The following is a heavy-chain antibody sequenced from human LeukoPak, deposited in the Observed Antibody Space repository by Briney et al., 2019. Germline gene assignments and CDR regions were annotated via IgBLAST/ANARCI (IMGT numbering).Heavy chain of an antibody. D-gene: IGHD3-22*01. CDR3: ATLYYYDSSGYYPFDY. V-gene: IGHV3-20*04. CDR2: NNWNGGSA. Sequence: GGSLRLSCASSVFTFDDYGMSRVRQAPGEGMGWICGNNWNGGSAGNADCMKGLITISRDNAKNSLYLQMNSLRAEDTALYYCATLYYYDSSGYYPFDYWGQGTLVTVSS. CDR1: VFTFDDYG. J-gene: IGHJ4*02.